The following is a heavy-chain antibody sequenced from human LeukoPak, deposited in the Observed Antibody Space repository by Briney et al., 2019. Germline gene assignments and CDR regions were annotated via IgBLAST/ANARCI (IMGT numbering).Heavy chain of an antibody. CDR3: ARSSGRYDSSGYSDY. D-gene: IGHD3-22*01. J-gene: IGHJ4*02. CDR1: GFAVSSNY. Sequence: PGGSLRLSCAASGFAVSSNYMSWVRQAPGKGLEWDSVIYSGGSTYYADSVKGRFTISRDNSKNTLYLQMNSLRAEDTAVYYCARSSGRYDSSGYSDYWGQGTLVTVSS. V-gene: IGHV3-53*01. CDR2: IYSGGST.